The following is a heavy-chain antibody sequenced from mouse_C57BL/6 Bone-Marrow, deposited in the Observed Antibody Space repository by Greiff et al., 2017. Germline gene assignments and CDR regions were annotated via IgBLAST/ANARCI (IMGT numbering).Heavy chain of an antibody. J-gene: IGHJ4*01. CDR3: ARWGWLLYYYAMDY. Sequence: QVQLQQSGPELVKPGASVKLSCKASGYTFTSYDINWVKQRPGQGLEWIGWIYPRDGSTKYNEKFKGKATLTVDTSSSTAYMQLSSLTTEDSAIYYCARWGWLLYYYAMDYWGQGTSVTVSS. V-gene: IGHV1-85*01. CDR1: GYTFTSYD. D-gene: IGHD2-3*01. CDR2: IYPRDGST.